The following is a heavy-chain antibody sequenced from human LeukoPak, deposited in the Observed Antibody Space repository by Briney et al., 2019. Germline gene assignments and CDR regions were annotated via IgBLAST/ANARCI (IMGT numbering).Heavy chain of an antibody. V-gene: IGHV3-48*03. J-gene: IGHJ4*02. CDR3: ARSGDYYDSSGYWLGTTDY. D-gene: IGHD3-22*01. Sequence: GGSLRLSCAASAFTFITYAMTWVRQAPGKGLEWVSYISSSASTIYYADSVKGRFTISRDNAKNSLYLQMNSLRAEDTAVYYCARSGDYYDSSGYWLGTTDYWGQGTLVTVSS. CDR1: AFTFITYA. CDR2: ISSSASTI.